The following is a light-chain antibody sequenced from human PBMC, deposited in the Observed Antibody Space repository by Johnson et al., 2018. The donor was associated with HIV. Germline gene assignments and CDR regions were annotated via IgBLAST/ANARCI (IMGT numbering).Light chain of an antibody. J-gene: IGLJ1*01. V-gene: IGLV1-51*02. Sequence: QSVLTQSPSMSAAPGQKVTISCSGSSSNIGKNYVSWYQHLPGTAPKLLIYEDNKRPSGIPDRFSGSRSATSATLGITGLQTGDEADYYCGTWDSSLSAGILGTGTKVTVL. CDR2: EDN. CDR1: SSNIGKNY. CDR3: GTWDSSLSAGI.